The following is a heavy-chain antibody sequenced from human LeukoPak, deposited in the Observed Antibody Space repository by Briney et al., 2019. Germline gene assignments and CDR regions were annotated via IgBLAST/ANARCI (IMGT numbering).Heavy chain of an antibody. CDR1: GFTFSSYA. CDR3: STTSYSSSSMSDY. J-gene: IGHJ4*02. V-gene: IGHV3-23*01. CDR2: ISGSGGST. Sequence: GGSLRLSSAASGFTFSSYAMSWVRQAPGKGLEWVSAISGSGGSTYFADSVKGRFTISRDNSKNTLYLQMNSLRAEDTAVYYCSTTSYSSSSMSDYWGQGTLVTVSS. D-gene: IGHD6-6*01.